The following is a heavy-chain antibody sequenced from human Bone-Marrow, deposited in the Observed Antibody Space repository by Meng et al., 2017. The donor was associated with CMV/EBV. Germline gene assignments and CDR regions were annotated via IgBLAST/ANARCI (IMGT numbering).Heavy chain of an antibody. CDR3: ASPKAHLGVAARPGPLDY. V-gene: IGHV3-21*01. D-gene: IGHD6-6*01. CDR2: ISSSSSYI. CDR1: GFTFSSYS. Sequence: GGSLRLSCAASGFTFSSYSMNWVRQAPGKGLEWVSSISSSSSYIYYADSVKGRFTISRDNAKNSLYLQMNSLRAEDTAVYYFASPKAHLGVAARPGPLDYWGQGTLVTVSS. J-gene: IGHJ4*02.